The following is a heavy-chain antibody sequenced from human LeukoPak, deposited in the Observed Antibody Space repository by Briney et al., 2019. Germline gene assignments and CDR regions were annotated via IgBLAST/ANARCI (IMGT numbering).Heavy chain of an antibody. CDR1: GFTFSSYA. D-gene: IGHD6-19*01. CDR3: ARGSGWFNHYYMDV. V-gene: IGHV3-64*01. Sequence: GGSLRLSCTAPGFTFSSYAMYWVRQAPGKGLEYVSAVSYNGVSTYHANSVKGRFTISRDNSKNTLYLQMGSLRTEDMAVYYCARGSGWFNHYYMDVWGKGTTVTISS. J-gene: IGHJ6*03. CDR2: VSYNGVST.